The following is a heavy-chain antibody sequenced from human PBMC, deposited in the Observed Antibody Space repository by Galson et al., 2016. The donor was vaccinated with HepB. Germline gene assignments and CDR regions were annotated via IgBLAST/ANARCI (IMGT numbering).Heavy chain of an antibody. V-gene: IGHV3-48*02. CDR2: ITSSCDTM. CDR1: GFIFSVYN. D-gene: IGHD3-16*01. CDR3: ARDDYFRLGY. J-gene: IGHJ4*02. Sequence: SLRPSCAASGFIFSVYNVNWARQAPGKGLEWIAWITSSCDTMYYADSVKGRFTISRDDAKNSLYLEMNSLRDEDTAVYYCARDDYFRLGYWGQGTLVTVSS.